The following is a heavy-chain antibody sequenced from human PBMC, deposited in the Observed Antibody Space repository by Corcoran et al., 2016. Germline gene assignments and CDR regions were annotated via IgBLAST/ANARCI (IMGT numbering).Heavy chain of an antibody. D-gene: IGHD5-12*01. V-gene: IGHV3-7*01. Sequence: EVQLVESGGSLVQPGGSLRLSCAASGLIFSSHWMTWVRQAPGKGLEWVASIKQGGSEIYYEDSVKGRFSISRDNVKNSLYLQMNSLRAEDTAVYYCAASALGLRFQWGQGTLVTVSS. CDR1: GLIFSSHW. CDR2: IKQGGSEI. J-gene: IGHJ4*02. CDR3: AASALGLRFQ.